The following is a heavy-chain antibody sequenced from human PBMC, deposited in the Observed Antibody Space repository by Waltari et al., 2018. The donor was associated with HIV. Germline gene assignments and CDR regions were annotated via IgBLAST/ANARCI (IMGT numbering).Heavy chain of an antibody. CDR2: IYYSGST. J-gene: IGHJ6*02. CDR1: GGSISSSSYY. D-gene: IGHD5-18*01. Sequence: QLQLQESGPGLVKPSETLSLTCTVSGGSISSSSYYWGWIRQPPGKGLEWIGRIYYSGSTYYNPSLKSRVTISVDTSKNQFSLKLSAVTAADTAVYYCARDRGYSYAYYYYGMDVWGQGTTVTVSS. V-gene: IGHV4-39*07. CDR3: ARDRGYSYAYYYYGMDV.